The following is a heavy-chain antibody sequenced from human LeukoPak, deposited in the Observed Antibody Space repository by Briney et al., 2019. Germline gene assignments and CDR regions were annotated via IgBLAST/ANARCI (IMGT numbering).Heavy chain of an antibody. CDR2: IFYSGST. CDR1: GGSISSGNYY. CDR3: ARRIGGSAQIDY. J-gene: IGHJ4*02. V-gene: IGHV4-31*03. D-gene: IGHD1-26*01. Sequence: SQTLSLTCTVSGGSISSGNYYWNWIRQHPEKSLEWIGYIFYSGSTYYNPSLKSRVTISVDTSKNQFSLKLSSVTAADTAVFYCARRIGGSAQIDYWGQGTLVTVSS.